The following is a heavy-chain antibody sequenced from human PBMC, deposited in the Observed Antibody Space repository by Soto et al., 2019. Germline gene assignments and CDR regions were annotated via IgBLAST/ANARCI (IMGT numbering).Heavy chain of an antibody. CDR2: ISSSGSTI. J-gene: IGHJ4*02. CDR1: GFTFSDYY. V-gene: IGHV3-11*01. CDR3: ARDSVEEQWLATFVHY. D-gene: IGHD6-19*01. Sequence: NPGGSLRLSCAASGFTFSDYYMSWIRQAPGKGLEWVSYISSSGSTIYYADSVKGRFTISRDNAKNSLYLQMNSLRAEDTAVYYCARDSVEEQWLATFVHYWGQGTLVTVSS.